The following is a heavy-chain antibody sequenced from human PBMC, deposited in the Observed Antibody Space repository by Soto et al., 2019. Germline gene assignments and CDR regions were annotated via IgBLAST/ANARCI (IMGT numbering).Heavy chain of an antibody. Sequence: GESLKISCKGSGYSFTSYWISWVRQMPGKGLEWMGRIDPSDSYTNYSPSFQGHVTISADKSISTAYLQWSSLKASDTAMYYCARRDLRGYYYYGMDVWGQGTTVTVSS. CDR1: GYSFTSYW. CDR2: IDPSDSYT. V-gene: IGHV5-10-1*01. J-gene: IGHJ6*02. CDR3: ARRDLRGYYYYGMDV. D-gene: IGHD5-12*01.